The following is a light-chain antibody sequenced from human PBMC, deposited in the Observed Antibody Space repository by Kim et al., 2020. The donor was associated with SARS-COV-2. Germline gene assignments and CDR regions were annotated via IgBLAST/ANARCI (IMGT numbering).Light chain of an antibody. Sequence: EIVMTQSPATLSVSPGDRATLSCWASQSVGSNLAWYQQKPGQSPRLLIYGASTRATDIPARFSGGGSGTEFTLTISSLQSEDFAVYYCQQYNDWPLYTFGQGTKLEI. J-gene: IGKJ2*01. V-gene: IGKV3-15*01. CDR3: QQYNDWPLYT. CDR2: GAS. CDR1: QSVGSN.